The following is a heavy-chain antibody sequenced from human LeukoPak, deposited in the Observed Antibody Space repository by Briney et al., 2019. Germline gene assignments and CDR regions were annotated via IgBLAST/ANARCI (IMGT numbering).Heavy chain of an antibody. Sequence: SETLSLTCTVSGGSISSSSYYWGWIRQPPGKGLEWLGSIYYSGSTYYNPSLKSRVTISVDTSKNQFSLKLSSVTAADTAVYYCARDPPSGGAVGAFDIWGQGTMVTVSS. CDR2: IYYSGST. J-gene: IGHJ3*02. V-gene: IGHV4-39*07. CDR3: ARDPPSGGAVGAFDI. D-gene: IGHD2-15*01. CDR1: GGSISSSSYY.